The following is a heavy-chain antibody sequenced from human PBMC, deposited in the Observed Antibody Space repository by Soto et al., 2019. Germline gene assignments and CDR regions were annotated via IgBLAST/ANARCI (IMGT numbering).Heavy chain of an antibody. CDR2: IYYSGST. V-gene: IGHV4-59*01. D-gene: IGHD6-25*01. J-gene: IGHJ4*02. CDR1: GGKIVGYG. Sequence: TVSGGKIVGYGGSWILQNPEKGLEWIGYIYYSGSTNYNPSLKSRVTISVHTSKNQFSLKLSSVTAADTAVYYCARIRQRGSGGVSDYWGQGTLVTGSP. CDR3: ARIRQRGSGGVSDY.